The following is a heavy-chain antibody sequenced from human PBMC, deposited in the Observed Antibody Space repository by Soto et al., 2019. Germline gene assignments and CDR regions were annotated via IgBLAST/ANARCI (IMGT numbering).Heavy chain of an antibody. CDR1: GGSIISYY. CDR3: ARGYYYDSSGYYSGGPDYFDY. V-gene: IGHV4-59*01. CDR2: IYYSGST. D-gene: IGHD3-22*01. J-gene: IGHJ4*02. Sequence: SETLSLTCTVSGGSIISYYWSWIRQPPGKGLEWIGYIYYSGSTNYNPSLKSRVTISVDTSKNQFSLKLSSVTAADTAVYYCARGYYYDSSGYYSGGPDYFDYWGQGTLVTVSS.